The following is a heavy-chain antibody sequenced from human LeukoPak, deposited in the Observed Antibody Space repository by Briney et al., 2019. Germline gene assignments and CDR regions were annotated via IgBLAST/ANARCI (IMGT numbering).Heavy chain of an antibody. J-gene: IGHJ3*02. CDR2: ISHSGST. D-gene: IGHD5-12*01. CDR3: ARTPHLKRWLQNRGAFDI. Sequence: PSEGLSLTCAIYVGSFSGYYWSWIRQPPGKGLEWIGEISHSGSTNYNPSLKSRVTISVDTSKNQFSLKLSSVTAADTAVYYCARTPHLKRWLQNRGAFDIWGQGTMVTVSS. V-gene: IGHV4-34*01. CDR1: VGSFSGYY.